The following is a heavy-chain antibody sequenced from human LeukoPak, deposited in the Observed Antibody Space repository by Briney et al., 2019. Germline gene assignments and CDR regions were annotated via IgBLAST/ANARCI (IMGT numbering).Heavy chain of an antibody. CDR3: AAQLARGVDY. Sequence: GGSLRLSCAASGFTFSTYWMSWVRQAPGEGLEWVATIKQDGSEKYYVDSVKGRFSISRDNAKNSLYLQMSSLRAEDTGVYYCAAQLARGVDYWGQGTLVTVSS. D-gene: IGHD6-6*01. CDR1: GFTFSTYW. CDR2: IKQDGSEK. J-gene: IGHJ4*02. V-gene: IGHV3-7*01.